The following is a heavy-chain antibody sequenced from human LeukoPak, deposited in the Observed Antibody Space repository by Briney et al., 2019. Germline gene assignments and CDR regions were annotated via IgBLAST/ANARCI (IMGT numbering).Heavy chain of an antibody. J-gene: IGHJ6*02. CDR1: GGTFSSYA. Sequence: GASVKVSCKASGGTFSSYAISWVRQAPGQGLEWMGGIIPIFGTANYAQKFQGRVTITADESTSTAYMELSSLRSEDTAVYYCARVDCSSTSCYTSFEFYYYYGMDVWGQGTTVTVSS. CDR3: ARVDCSSTSCYTSFEFYYYYGMDV. D-gene: IGHD2-2*02. CDR2: IIPIFGTA. V-gene: IGHV1-69*13.